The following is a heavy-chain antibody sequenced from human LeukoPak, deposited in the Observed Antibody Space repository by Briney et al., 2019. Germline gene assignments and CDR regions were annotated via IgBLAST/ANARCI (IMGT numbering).Heavy chain of an antibody. CDR3: ARAKTIFGGVNQNNDI. V-gene: IGHV4-59*11. D-gene: IGHD3-3*01. Sequence: PSETLSLTCTVSGGSISSHYWSWIRQPPGKGLEWIGYIYYSGSTNYNPSLKSRVTISVDTSKNQFSLKLSSVTAADTAVYYCARAKTIFGGVNQNNDIWGQGTKVHVSS. J-gene: IGHJ3*02. CDR2: IYYSGST. CDR1: GGSISSHY.